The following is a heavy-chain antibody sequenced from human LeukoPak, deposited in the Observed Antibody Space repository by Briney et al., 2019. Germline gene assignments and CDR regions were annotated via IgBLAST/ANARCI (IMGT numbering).Heavy chain of an antibody. J-gene: IGHJ5*02. D-gene: IGHD6-13*01. CDR2: IWYDGSNK. CDR1: GFTFSSYG. V-gene: IGHV3-33*01. Sequence: GGSLRLSCAASGFTFSSYGMHWVRQAPGKGLEWVAVIWYDGSNKYYADSVKGRFTISRDNSKNTLYLQMNSLRAEDTAVYYCARGSIAAAGTFNWFDPWGQGTLVTVSS. CDR3: ARGSIAAAGTFNWFDP.